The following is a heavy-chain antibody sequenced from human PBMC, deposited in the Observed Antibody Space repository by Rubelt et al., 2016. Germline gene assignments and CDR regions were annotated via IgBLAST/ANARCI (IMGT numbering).Heavy chain of an antibody. CDR2: IYHSGRT. D-gene: IGHD6-19*01. J-gene: IGHJ4*02. CDR3: ARDHSSGWYLEGFFDY. V-gene: IGHV4-39*07. Sequence: QLQLQESGPGLVKPSETLSLTCTVSGGSISSSSYYWGWIRQPPGKGLEWIGSIYHSGRTYYNPSLKSRVTISVDTSKNQFSLKLSSVTAADTAVYYCARDHSSGWYLEGFFDYWGQGTLVTVSS. CDR1: GGSISSSSYY.